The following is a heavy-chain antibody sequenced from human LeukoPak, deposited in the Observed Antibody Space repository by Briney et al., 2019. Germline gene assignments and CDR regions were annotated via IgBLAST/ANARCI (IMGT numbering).Heavy chain of an antibody. Sequence: GGSLKLSCAASGFAFCGSFILWVRQASGKGLEWVGRIKTKANNYATAYAASVQGRFTISRDDSRTTAYLQMNSLKTEDTAVYYCIRNSNGLYWFDPWGQGTLVTVSS. V-gene: IGHV3-73*01. CDR2: IKTKANNYAT. CDR1: GFAFCGSF. J-gene: IGHJ5*02. CDR3: IRNSNGLYWFDP. D-gene: IGHD2-8*01.